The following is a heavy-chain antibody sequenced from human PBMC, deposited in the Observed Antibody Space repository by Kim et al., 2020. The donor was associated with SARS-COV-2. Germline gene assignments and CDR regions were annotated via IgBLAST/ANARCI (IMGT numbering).Heavy chain of an antibody. CDR1: GFTFSSYG. J-gene: IGHJ4*02. CDR3: ARGGGKAVAGLDY. D-gene: IGHD6-19*01. V-gene: IGHV3-33*01. Sequence: GGSLRLSYAASGFTFSSYGMHWVRQAPGKGLEWVAVIWYDGSNKYYADSVKGRFTISRDNSKNTLYLQMNSLRAEDTAVYYCARGGGKAVAGLDYWGQGTLVTVSS. CDR2: IWYDGSNK.